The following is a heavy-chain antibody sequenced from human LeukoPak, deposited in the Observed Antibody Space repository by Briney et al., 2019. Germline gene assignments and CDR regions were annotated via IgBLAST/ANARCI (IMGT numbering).Heavy chain of an antibody. CDR1: GFTFSNYG. Sequence: GGSLRLSCAAAGFTFSNYGMTWVRQAPGKGLEWVSAIDTSGGTRYYADSVKGRFTVSRDNSKNTLSLQMNSLGAEDTAVYYCVSRGYGYTWGPGALVTVSS. V-gene: IGHV3-23*01. D-gene: IGHD5-18*01. CDR3: VSRGYGYT. CDR2: IDTSGGTR. J-gene: IGHJ4*02.